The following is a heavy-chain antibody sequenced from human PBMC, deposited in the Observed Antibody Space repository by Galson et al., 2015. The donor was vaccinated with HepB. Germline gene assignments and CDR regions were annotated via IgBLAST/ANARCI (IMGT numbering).Heavy chain of an antibody. CDR1: GFTFSSYA. CDR3: AKDTRFGVPLGYYFDY. Sequence: SLRLSCAASGFTFSSYAMSWVRQAPGKGLEWVPAISGSGGSTYYADSVKGRFTISRDNSKNTLYLQMNSLRAEDTAVYYCAKDTRFGVPLGYYFDYWGQGTLVTVSS. V-gene: IGHV3-23*01. CDR2: ISGSGGST. D-gene: IGHD3-10*01. J-gene: IGHJ4*02.